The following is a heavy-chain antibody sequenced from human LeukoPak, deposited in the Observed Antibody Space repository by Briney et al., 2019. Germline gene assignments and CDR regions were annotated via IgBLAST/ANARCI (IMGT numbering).Heavy chain of an antibody. V-gene: IGHV1-69*05. Sequence: ASVKVSCKASGGTFSSYAISWVRQAPRQGLEWMGGIIPIFGTANYAQKFQGRVTITTDESTSTAYMELSSLRSEDTAVYYCARMRRNWNPYYMDVWGKGTTVTVSS. D-gene: IGHD1-20*01. CDR3: ARMRRNWNPYYMDV. CDR2: IIPIFGTA. CDR1: GGTFSSYA. J-gene: IGHJ6*03.